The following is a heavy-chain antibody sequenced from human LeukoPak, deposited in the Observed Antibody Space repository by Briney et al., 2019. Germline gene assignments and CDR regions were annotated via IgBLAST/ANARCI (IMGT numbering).Heavy chain of an antibody. Sequence: GGSLRLSCAASGFTFNTYTMNWVRQAPGKGLEWVSYISGSSGIIDYADSVRGRFTISRDNAKNSLYLQMNSLRAEDTAVYYCAKEGGTVTSFDYWGLGTLVTVSS. V-gene: IGHV3-48*01. J-gene: IGHJ4*02. CDR2: ISGSSGII. CDR1: GFTFNTYT. CDR3: AKEGGTVTSFDY. D-gene: IGHD4-17*01.